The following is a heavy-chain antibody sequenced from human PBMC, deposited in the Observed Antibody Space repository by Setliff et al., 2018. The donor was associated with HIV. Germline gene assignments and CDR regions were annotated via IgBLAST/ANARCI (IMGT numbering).Heavy chain of an antibody. CDR3: ARGDYGDYYNWFDP. J-gene: IGHJ5*02. D-gene: IGHD4-17*01. CDR2: IKQDGSEK. CDR1: GFTFSSYW. Sequence: LRLSCAASGFTFSSYWMSWVRQAPGKGLEWVANIKQDGSEKYYVDSVKGRFTISRDNAKNSLYLQMNSLRAEDTAVYYCARGDYGDYYNWFDPWGQGTLVTVSS. V-gene: IGHV3-7*01.